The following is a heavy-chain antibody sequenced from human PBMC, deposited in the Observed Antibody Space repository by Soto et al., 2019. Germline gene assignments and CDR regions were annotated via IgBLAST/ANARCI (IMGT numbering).Heavy chain of an antibody. D-gene: IGHD6-13*01. Sequence: QVQLVQSGAEVKKPGASVKVSCKASGYTFTSYGISWVRQAPGQGLEWMGWISAYNGNTNYAQKLQGRVTMTTDTTTSTPYMELRRLRSDDTAVYYCARESSSSCHDYWGQGTLVTVSS. J-gene: IGHJ4*02. V-gene: IGHV1-18*01. CDR1: GYTFTSYG. CDR2: ISAYNGNT. CDR3: ARESSSSCHDY.